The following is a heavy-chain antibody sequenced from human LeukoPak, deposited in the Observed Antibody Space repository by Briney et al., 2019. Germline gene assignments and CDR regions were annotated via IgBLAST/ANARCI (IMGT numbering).Heavy chain of an antibody. D-gene: IGHD3-22*01. CDR3: ILGNYYDSSGYYYYFDY. CDR1: GFTFSNAW. Sequence: GGSLRLSCAASGFTFSNAWMSWVRQAPGKGLEWVGRIKSKTDGGTTDYAAPVKGRFTISRDDSKNTLHLQMNSLKTEDTAVYYCILGNYYDSSGYYYYFDYWGQGTLVTVSS. V-gene: IGHV3-15*01. J-gene: IGHJ4*02. CDR2: IKSKTDGGTT.